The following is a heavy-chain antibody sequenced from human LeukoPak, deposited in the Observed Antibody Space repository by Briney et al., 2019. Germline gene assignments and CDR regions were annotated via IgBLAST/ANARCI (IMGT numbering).Heavy chain of an antibody. CDR3: ARGERGYCSGGYCRIDC. V-gene: IGHV3-48*01. Sequence: GGSLRLSCAASGFSFSSYSMHWVRQAPGKGLEWLSYISSSSGFIYYADSVKGRFTISRDNAKNSLYLQMNSLRAEDTAVHYCARGERGYCSGGYCRIDCWGQGTLVTVSS. CDR2: ISSSSGFI. D-gene: IGHD2-15*01. CDR1: GFSFSSYS. J-gene: IGHJ4*02.